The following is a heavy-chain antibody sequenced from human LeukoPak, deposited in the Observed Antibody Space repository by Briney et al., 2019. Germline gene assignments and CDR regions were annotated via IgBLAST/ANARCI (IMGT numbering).Heavy chain of an antibody. V-gene: IGHV3-23*01. CDR3: ARWSGDYKFDY. D-gene: IGHD3-3*01. J-gene: IGHJ4*02. CDR1: GFTFSNYA. CDR2: ISGSGGGT. Sequence: GGSLRLSSVASGFTFSNYAMTWVRQVSGKGLEWVSGISGSGGGTYYAASVKGRFTISRDNSKDTLFLQMNSLRADDTALYYCARWSGDYKFDYWGQGTLVTVSS.